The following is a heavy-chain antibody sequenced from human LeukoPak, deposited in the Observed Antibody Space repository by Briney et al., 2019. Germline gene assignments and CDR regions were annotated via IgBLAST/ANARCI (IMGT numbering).Heavy chain of an antibody. CDR1: GFTFSSYG. Sequence: GGSLRLSCAASGFTFSSYGMSWVRQAPGKGLEWVSAISGSGGSTYYADSVKGRFTISRDNSKDTLYLQMNSLRAKDTAVYYCAKDDYYDSSGHFDYWGQGTLVTVSS. CDR2: ISGSGGST. D-gene: IGHD3-22*01. J-gene: IGHJ4*02. V-gene: IGHV3-23*01. CDR3: AKDDYYDSSGHFDY.